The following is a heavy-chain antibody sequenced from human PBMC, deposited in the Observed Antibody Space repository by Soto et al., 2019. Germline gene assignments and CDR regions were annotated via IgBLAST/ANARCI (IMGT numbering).Heavy chain of an antibody. CDR3: ARHSRSLSPFDY. V-gene: IGHV5-10-1*01. D-gene: IGHD3-22*01. CDR1: GYSFTSYW. Sequence: XEYMKMSFKGCGYSFTSYWISWVRQMPGKGLEWMGRIDPSDSYTNYSPCFQGHVTISADKSISTAYLQWSSLKASDTAMYYCARHSRSLSPFDYWGQGTLVTVSS. J-gene: IGHJ4*02. CDR2: IDPSDSYT.